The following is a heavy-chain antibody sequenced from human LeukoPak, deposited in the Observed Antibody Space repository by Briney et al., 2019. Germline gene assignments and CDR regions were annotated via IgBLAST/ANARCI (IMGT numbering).Heavy chain of an antibody. CDR1: GYTFTDNY. J-gene: IGHJ5*02. D-gene: IGHD3-3*01. Sequence: GTSVKVSCKASGYTFTDNYIHWVRQAPGQGLEWMGWINPLSAGPMYAQKFRGRVTMTRDTSLSTAYIELNGLKSDDTAIYYCAREGIKIFGGWAPFDPWGQGTLVTVS. CDR2: INPLSAGP. CDR3: AREGIKIFGGWAPFDP. V-gene: IGHV1-2*02.